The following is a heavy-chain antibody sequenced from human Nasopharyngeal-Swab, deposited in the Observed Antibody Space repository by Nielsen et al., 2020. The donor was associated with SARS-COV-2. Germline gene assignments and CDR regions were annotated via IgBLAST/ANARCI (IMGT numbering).Heavy chain of an antibody. CDR3: ATSAPYCSSTSCSYWFDP. Sequence: ASVKVSCKASGYTFTSYGISWVRQAPGQGLEWMGWISAYNGNTIYAQKFQGRVTMTEDTSTDTAYMELSSLRSEDTAVYYCATSAPYCSSTSCSYWFDPWGQGTLVTVSS. CDR1: GYTFTSYG. D-gene: IGHD2-2*01. J-gene: IGHJ5*02. V-gene: IGHV1-18*01. CDR2: ISAYNGNT.